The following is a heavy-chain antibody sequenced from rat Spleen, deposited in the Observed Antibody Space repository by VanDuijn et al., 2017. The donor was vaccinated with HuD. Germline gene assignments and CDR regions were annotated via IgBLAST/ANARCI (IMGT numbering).Heavy chain of an antibody. D-gene: IGHD1-2*01. CDR3: ARGNYYSSYCDY. CDR1: GFTFNNYW. J-gene: IGHJ2*01. Sequence: EVQLVESGGGLVQPGRSLKLSCVASGFTFNNYWMTWIRQAPGKGLEWVASIINTGDTTYYPDSVKGRFTISRDDAKSTLYLQMNSLRSEDTATYYCARGNYYSSYCDYWGQGVMVTVSS. V-gene: IGHV5-31*01. CDR2: IINTGDTT.